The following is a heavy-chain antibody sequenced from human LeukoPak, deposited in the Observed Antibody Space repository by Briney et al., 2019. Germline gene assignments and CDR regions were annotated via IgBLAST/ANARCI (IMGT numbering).Heavy chain of an antibody. Sequence: KPSETLSLTCAVYGGSFSGYYWSWIRQPPGKGLEWIGEINHSGSTNYNPSLKSRVTISVDTSKNQFSLKLSSVTAADTAVYYCARTGRLRWKFDYWGQGTLVTVSS. CDR1: GGSFSGYY. CDR2: INHSGST. V-gene: IGHV4-34*01. D-gene: IGHD4-23*01. CDR3: ARTGRLRWKFDY. J-gene: IGHJ4*02.